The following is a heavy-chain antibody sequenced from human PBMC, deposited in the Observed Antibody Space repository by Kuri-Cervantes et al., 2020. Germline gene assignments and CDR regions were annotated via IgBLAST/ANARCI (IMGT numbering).Heavy chain of an antibody. CDR2: INHSGST. Sequence: SETLSLTCAVYGGSFSGYHWSWIRQSPGKGLEWIGEINHSGSTNYNPSLKSRVTISVDTSKNQFSLKLSSVTAADTAVYYCAREVATMNYYYYMDVWGRGTTVTVSS. V-gene: IGHV4-34*01. CDR3: AREVATMNYYYYMDV. D-gene: IGHD5-12*01. J-gene: IGHJ6*03. CDR1: GGSFSGYH.